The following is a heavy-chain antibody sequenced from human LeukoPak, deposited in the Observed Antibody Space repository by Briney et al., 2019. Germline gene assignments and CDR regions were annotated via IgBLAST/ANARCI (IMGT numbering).Heavy chain of an antibody. D-gene: IGHD1-26*01. J-gene: IGHJ4*02. CDR2: VIHSGST. CDR1: GESFSGYY. V-gene: IGHV4-34*12. Sequence: TSETLSLTCADYGESFSGYYWSWIRQPPGKGLEWIGEVIHSGSTNYNPSLKSRVTISVDTSKNQFSLKLSSVTAADTAVYYCARAGIVTDAARGSVTLDYWGQGTLLTVSS. CDR3: ARAGIVTDAARGSVTLDY.